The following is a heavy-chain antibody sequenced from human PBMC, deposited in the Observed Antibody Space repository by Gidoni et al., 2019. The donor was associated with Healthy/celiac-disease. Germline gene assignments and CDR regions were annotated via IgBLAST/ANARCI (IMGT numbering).Heavy chain of an antibody. CDR1: GFTFDDYA. V-gene: IGHV3-43*02. J-gene: IGHJ4*02. CDR3: AKGITMIVVVTPLDY. D-gene: IGHD3-22*01. CDR2: ISGDGGST. Sequence: EVQLVESGGGVVQPGGSLRLSCAASGFTFDDYAMHWVRQAPGKGLEWVSLISGDGGSTYYADSVKGRFTISRDNSKNSLYLQMNSLRTEDTALYYCAKGITMIVVVTPLDYWGQGTLVTVSS.